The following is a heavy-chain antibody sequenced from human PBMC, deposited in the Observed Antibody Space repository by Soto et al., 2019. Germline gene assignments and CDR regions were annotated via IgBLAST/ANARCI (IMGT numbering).Heavy chain of an antibody. CDR1: GHNFTNYW. Sequence: PGESLKISCKGSGHNFTNYWIGWVRQMPGKGLEWMGIIYPGDSDTRYSPSFQGQVTISADKSISTAYLQWSSLKASDTAIYYCASYYYHSSAYTDYWGQGTLVTVSS. D-gene: IGHD3-22*01. J-gene: IGHJ4*02. CDR2: IYPGDSDT. CDR3: ASYYYHSSAYTDY. V-gene: IGHV5-51*01.